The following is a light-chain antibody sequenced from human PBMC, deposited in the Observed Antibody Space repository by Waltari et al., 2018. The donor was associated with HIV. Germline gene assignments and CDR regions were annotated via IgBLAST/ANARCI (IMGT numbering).Light chain of an antibody. CDR3: QQYGTTPPHT. V-gene: IGKV3-20*01. Sequence: EIVFTPPPVTLSLSPAESATLSCRASQILRSKYLAWYQQKVGQAPRLLIYGVSNRAPGIPDRFSGSGSDTVFTLTMTILEPEDFAVYYCQQYGTTPPHTFGGGTKVEIK. CDR1: QILRSKY. CDR2: GVS. J-gene: IGKJ4*01.